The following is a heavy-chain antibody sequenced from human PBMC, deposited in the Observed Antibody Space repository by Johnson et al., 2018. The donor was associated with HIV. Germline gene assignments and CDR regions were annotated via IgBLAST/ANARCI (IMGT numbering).Heavy chain of an antibody. J-gene: IGHJ3*02. V-gene: IGHV3-NL1*01. CDR1: GFSLSDYA. CDR3: ARDPSRSPGAFDI. CDR2: IYSGDST. Sequence: VESGGGVVQPGRSLRLSCAASGFSLSDYAIHWVRQAPVKGLEWVSVIYSGDSTYYADSVKGRFTISRDNAKNSLYLQLNSLRAEDTAVYYCARDPSRSPGAFDIWGQGTMVTVSS.